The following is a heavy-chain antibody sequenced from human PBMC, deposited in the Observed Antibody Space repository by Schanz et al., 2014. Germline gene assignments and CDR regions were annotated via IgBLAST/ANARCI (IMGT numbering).Heavy chain of an antibody. CDR3: AASSGWHPSTDY. D-gene: IGHD6-19*01. V-gene: IGHV3-11*05. CDR1: GFVFGDYY. Sequence: QVQVVQSGGGLGKPGGSLRLSCAVSGFVFGDYYMTWIRQAPGKGLEWLSYISDSGTYTNYADSVKGRFTISRDNAKSSLYLQMNSLRVEDTAVYYCAASSGWHPSTDYWGQGTLVTVSS. CDR2: ISDSGTYT. J-gene: IGHJ4*02.